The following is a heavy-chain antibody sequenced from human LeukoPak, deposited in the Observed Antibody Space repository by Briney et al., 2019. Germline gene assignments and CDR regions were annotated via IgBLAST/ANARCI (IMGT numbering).Heavy chain of an antibody. CDR2: FYASGTT. J-gene: IGHJ4*02. CDR1: GGSIVSHY. V-gene: IGHV4-4*07. Sequence: SETLSLTCSVSGGSIVSHYWNWIRQPAGRGLEWIGRFYASGTTNTSPSLKSRVTMSVDTSKNQFSLKLSSVTAADRAVYYCAKDSSTWGNLAGHFDSWGQGTLVTVSS. D-gene: IGHD6-13*01. CDR3: AKDSSTWGNLAGHFDS.